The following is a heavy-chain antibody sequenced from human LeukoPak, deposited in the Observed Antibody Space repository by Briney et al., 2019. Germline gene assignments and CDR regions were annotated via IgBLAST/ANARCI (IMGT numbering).Heavy chain of an antibody. Sequence: GGSLRLSCAASGFAFSSYAIHWVRQAPGKGLEWVAAISFGGSREYYADSVKGRITISGDNSKNTLNLQMNSLRAEDTAVYYCARDIWEVAAGARLDYWGRGTLVTVSS. J-gene: IGHJ4*02. CDR1: GFAFSSYA. V-gene: IGHV3-33*05. CDR2: ISFGGSRE. D-gene: IGHD2-15*01. CDR3: ARDIWEVAAGARLDY.